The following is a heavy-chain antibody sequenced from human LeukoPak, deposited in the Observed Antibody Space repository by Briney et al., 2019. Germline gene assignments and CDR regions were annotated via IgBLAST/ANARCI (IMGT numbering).Heavy chain of an antibody. Sequence: RASVKVSCKASGYTFTGYYMHWVRQAPGQGLEWMGRINPNSGGTNYAQKLQGRVTMTTETSTSTAYMELRSLRSDDTAVYYCARAFGVLGGLNWFDPWGQGTLVTVSS. V-gene: IGHV1-2*06. D-gene: IGHD3-10*01. CDR1: GYTFTGYY. CDR3: ARAFGVLGGLNWFDP. CDR2: INPNSGGT. J-gene: IGHJ5*02.